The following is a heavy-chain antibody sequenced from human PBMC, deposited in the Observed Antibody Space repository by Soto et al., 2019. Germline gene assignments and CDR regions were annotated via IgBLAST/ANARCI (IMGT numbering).Heavy chain of an antibody. V-gene: IGHV3-30-3*01. J-gene: IGHJ4*02. Sequence: QVQLVESGGGVVQPGRSLRLSGAASGFTFSSYAMHWVRQAPGKGLEWVAVISYDGSKKYYADSVKGGFTISRDNSKNTLYLHMNSLRSEDTAVDYCARVPSSTGRAHFDDWGQGTLVTVSS. CDR3: ARVPSSTGRAHFDD. D-gene: IGHD2-8*02. CDR1: GFTFSSYA. CDR2: ISYDGSKK.